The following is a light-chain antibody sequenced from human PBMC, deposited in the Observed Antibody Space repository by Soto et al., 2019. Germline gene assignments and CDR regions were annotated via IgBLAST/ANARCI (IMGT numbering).Light chain of an antibody. Sequence: DIQMTQSPSTLSASVGDAVTITCRASQTISRWLAWYQQKPGKAPRLLIYTASTLESAVPSRFSASGSGTEFTLTISSLHPDDFATYYCQEYNNYWTFGQGTKVDIK. CDR2: TAS. J-gene: IGKJ1*01. CDR1: QTISRW. V-gene: IGKV1-5*01. CDR3: QEYNNYWT.